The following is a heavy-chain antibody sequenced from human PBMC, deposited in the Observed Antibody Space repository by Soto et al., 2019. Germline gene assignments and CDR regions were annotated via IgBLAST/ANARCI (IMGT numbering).Heavy chain of an antibody. CDR1: EDKCTSYC. V-gene: IGHV1-46*01. J-gene: IGHJ6*02. Sequence: SGKVWCKASEDKCTSYCGRWMRQAPGQGLEWMGIINPSEGSTNYARKFQDRVTMTRDTSTNTVYMELSALRSPDTAVYYCARTPFARAGFDYYGMDVWGQGTTVTVSS. CDR2: INPSEGST. CDR3: ARTPFARAGFDYYGMDV.